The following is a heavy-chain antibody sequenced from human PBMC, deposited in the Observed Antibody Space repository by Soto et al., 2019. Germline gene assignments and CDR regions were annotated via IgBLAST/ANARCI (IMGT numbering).Heavy chain of an antibody. CDR1: GFTFSSYW. J-gene: IGHJ6*03. Sequence: EVQLVESGGGLVQPGGSLRLSCAASGFTFSSYWMSWVHQAPGKGLEWVANIKQDGSEKYYVDSVKGRFTISRDNAKNSLYLQMNSLRAEDTAVYYCAREGEGDFWSGYYTHYYYMDVWGKGTTVTVSS. CDR3: AREGEGDFWSGYYTHYYYMDV. D-gene: IGHD3-3*01. V-gene: IGHV3-7*01. CDR2: IKQDGSEK.